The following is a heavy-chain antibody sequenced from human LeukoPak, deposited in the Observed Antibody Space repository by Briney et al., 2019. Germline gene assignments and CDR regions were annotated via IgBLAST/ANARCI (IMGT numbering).Heavy chain of an antibody. D-gene: IGHD3-10*01. V-gene: IGHV3-7*01. CDR1: GFTFSSYW. CDR3: ARDSARDYDGSGSYLSRYYGMDV. Sequence: GGSLRLSCAASGFTFSSYWMSWVRQAPGKGLEWVANIKQDGSEKYYVDSVKGRFTISRDNAKNSLYLQMNSLRAEDTAVYYCARDSARDYDGSGSYLSRYYGMDVWGQGTTVTVSS. J-gene: IGHJ6*02. CDR2: IKQDGSEK.